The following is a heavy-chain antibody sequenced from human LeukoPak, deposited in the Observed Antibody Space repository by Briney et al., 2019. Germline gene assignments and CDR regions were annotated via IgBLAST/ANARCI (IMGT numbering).Heavy chain of an antibody. D-gene: IGHD4-17*01. V-gene: IGHV4-31*03. CDR2: IYYSGST. CDR1: GGSISSGGYY. J-gene: IGHJ4*02. Sequence: SETLSLTCTVSGGSISSGGYYWSWIRQHPGKGLEWIGYIYYSGSTYYNPSLKSRVTISVDTSKNQFSLKLSSVTAADTAVYYCARDGAYGDYVGGSGLSFDYWGQGTLVTVSS. CDR3: ARDGAYGDYVGGSGLSFDY.